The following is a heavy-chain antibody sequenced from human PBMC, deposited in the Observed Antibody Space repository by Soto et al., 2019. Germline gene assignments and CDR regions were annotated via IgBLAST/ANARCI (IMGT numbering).Heavy chain of an antibody. CDR1: GFTFRSYW. CDR3: VRVGGVYKSARKGPFDY. V-gene: IGHV3-74*01. CDR2: ITSDGSST. J-gene: IGHJ4*02. Sequence: GGSLRLSCAASGFTFRSYWMQWVRQAPGKGLVWVSWITSDGSSTSYADSVKGRFTISRDNAKNSLSLQMNTLRAEDSALYYCVRVGGVYKSARKGPFDYWGQGTLVTVSS. D-gene: IGHD6-6*01.